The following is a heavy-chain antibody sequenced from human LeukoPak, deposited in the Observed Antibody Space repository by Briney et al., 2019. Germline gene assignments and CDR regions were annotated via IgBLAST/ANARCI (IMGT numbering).Heavy chain of an antibody. CDR2: IYSGGST. J-gene: IGHJ4*02. D-gene: IGHD2-2*01. CDR1: GFTVSSNY. V-gene: IGHV3-53*05. Sequence: GGSLRLSCAASGFTVSSNYMSWVRQAPGKGLEWVSVIYSGGSTYYADSVKGRFTISRDNSKNTLYLQMSSLRAEDTAVYYCVKGYCGSISCYGDYWGQGTLVTVSS. CDR3: VKGYCGSISCYGDY.